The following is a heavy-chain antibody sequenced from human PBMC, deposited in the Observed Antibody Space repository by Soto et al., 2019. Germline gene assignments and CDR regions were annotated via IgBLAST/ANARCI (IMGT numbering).Heavy chain of an antibody. D-gene: IGHD3-10*01. Sequence: QPGGSLRLSCAASGFTFSSYGMHWVRQAPGKGLEWVAVIWYDGSNKYYADSVKGRFTISRDNSKNTLYLQMNSLRAEDTAVYYCARDQGPWFGERQGMDVWGQGTTVTVSS. CDR2: IWYDGSNK. CDR1: GFTFSSYG. CDR3: ARDQGPWFGERQGMDV. V-gene: IGHV3-33*01. J-gene: IGHJ6*02.